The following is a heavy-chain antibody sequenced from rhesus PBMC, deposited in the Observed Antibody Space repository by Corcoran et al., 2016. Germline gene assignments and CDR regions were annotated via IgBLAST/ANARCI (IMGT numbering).Heavy chain of an antibody. D-gene: IGHD4-17*01. J-gene: IGHJ4*01. CDR2: ITWNSHFM. CDR1: GFPYDDYA. Sequence: EVKRVEAGGGLVQTGGALRLSCVASGFPYDDYAMSWGRQVPGNGLEWISRITWNSHFMDYSDSVEGRFTISRDNDKNSLFLQMDRLRAEDTAMYYCTRDRTMVTIDYWGQGVLVTVSS. CDR3: TRDRTMVTIDY. V-gene: IGHV3-134*01.